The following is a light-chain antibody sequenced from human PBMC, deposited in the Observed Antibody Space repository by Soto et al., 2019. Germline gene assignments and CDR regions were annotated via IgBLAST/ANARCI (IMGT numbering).Light chain of an antibody. Sequence: DIVMTQSPDSLAVSLGERATINCKSSQSVLYSSNNKKYLAWYQQKPGQPPKLLIYWASTRESGVPDRFSGSGSGTDFTLTIRRLEAEDLAVYYCQQYYCTPYPFGQGTKLEIK. J-gene: IGKJ2*01. V-gene: IGKV4-1*01. CDR2: WAS. CDR1: QSVLYSSNNKKY. CDR3: QQYYCTPYP.